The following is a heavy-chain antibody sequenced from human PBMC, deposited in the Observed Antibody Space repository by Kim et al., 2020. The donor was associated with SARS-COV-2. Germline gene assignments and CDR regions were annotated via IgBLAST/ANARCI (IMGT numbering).Heavy chain of an antibody. CDR3: ARDQGITLIRGPYRRYLDY. Sequence: KGRFTISRDNAKNTLYLQLNSLRTEDTAVNYCARDQGITLIRGPYRRYLDYWGQGTLVTVSS. V-gene: IGHV3-11*04. D-gene: IGHD3-10*01. J-gene: IGHJ4*02.